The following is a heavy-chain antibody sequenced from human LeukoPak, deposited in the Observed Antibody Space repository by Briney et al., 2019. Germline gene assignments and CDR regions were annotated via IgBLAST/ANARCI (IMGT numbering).Heavy chain of an antibody. CDR2: IHHSGRT. CDR3: ARAPGYYYDSSGYCLDY. CDR1: GGSLSGFY. V-gene: IGHV4-34*01. J-gene: IGHJ4*02. D-gene: IGHD3-22*01. Sequence: PSETLSLNCSVYGGSLSGFYWSWIRQAPGKGLEWIGEIHHSGRTSHNPSLKSRVTMSVDTSTNQFSLKMSAVTPADTAVYYCARAPGYYYDSSGYCLDYWGQGSMVTVSS.